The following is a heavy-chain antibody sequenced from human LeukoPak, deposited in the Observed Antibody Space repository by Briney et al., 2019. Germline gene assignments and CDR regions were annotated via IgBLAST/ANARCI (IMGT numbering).Heavy chain of an antibody. D-gene: IGHD2-21*02. V-gene: IGHV3-23*01. CDR2: VNRGGAT. CDR3: ATDGGDVSLNY. CDR1: GFTFNTYA. J-gene: IGHJ4*02. Sequence: PGGSRRLSCVGSGFTFNTYAVTWVRQAPGKGLEWLSLVNRGGATYYADSVRGRFTISRDNSKNTLYLQMSSLRAEDTAVYFCATDGGDVSLNYWGQGSLVTVSS.